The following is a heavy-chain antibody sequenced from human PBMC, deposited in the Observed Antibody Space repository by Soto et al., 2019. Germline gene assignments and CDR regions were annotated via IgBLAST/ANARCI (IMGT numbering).Heavy chain of an antibody. CDR2: ISAYNGNT. D-gene: IGHD2-2*03. J-gene: IGHJ6*03. CDR3: ARVDIVVVPAASNYMDV. V-gene: IGHV1-18*01. Sequence: ASVKVSFKASGYTFTSYGISWARQAPGQGLEWMGWISAYNGNTNYAQKLQGRVTMTTDTSTSTAYMELRSLRSDDTAVYYCARVDIVVVPAASNYMDVWGKGTTVTVSS. CDR1: GYTFTSYG.